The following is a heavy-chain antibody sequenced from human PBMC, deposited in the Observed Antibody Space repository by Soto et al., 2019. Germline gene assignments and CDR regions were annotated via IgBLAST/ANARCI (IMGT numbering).Heavy chain of an antibody. V-gene: IGHV3-74*01. CDR3: TNTGTGTTRGNFDY. Sequence: GGSLRLSCAASGFTFSTYWMHWVRQAPGKGLVWVSRVSSDGSSTSYADSVKGRFTISRDNAKNTLYLQMNSLRTEDTAVYYCTNTGTGTTRGNFDYWGQGTLVTVSS. D-gene: IGHD1-1*01. CDR2: VSSDGSST. CDR1: GFTFSTYW. J-gene: IGHJ4*02.